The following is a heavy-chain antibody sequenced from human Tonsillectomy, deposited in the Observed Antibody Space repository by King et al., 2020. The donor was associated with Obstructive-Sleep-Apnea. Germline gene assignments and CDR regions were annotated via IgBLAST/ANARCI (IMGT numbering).Heavy chain of an antibody. J-gene: IGHJ5*02. V-gene: IGHV3-30*02. CDR2: IRYDGSKK. Sequence: VQLVESGGGVVQTGTSLRLSCVASGFSFSDYGMHWVRQAPGKGLEWVTFIRYDGSKKYYADSVKGRFTISRDNSKKTVYLQMNSLRREDTAVYYCAEDPPQDWFDPGGQGTLVTVSS. CDR1: GFSFSDYG. CDR3: AEDPPQDWFDP.